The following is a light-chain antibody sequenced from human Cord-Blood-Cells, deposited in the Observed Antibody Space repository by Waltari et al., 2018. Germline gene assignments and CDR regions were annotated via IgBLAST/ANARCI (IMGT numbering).Light chain of an antibody. CDR3: QQYNNWPPWT. J-gene: IGKJ1*01. V-gene: IGKV3-15*01. Sequence: EIVLTPSPATLSVSPGEGATLSCRASQSVSSNLAWYQQKPGQAPRLLIYGASTRATGIPARFSGSGSGTEFTLTISSLQSEDFAVYYCQQYNNWPPWTFGQGTKVEIK. CDR1: QSVSSN. CDR2: GAS.